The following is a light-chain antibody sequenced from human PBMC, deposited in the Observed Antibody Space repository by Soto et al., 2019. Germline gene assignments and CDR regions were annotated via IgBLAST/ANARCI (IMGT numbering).Light chain of an antibody. J-gene: IGKJ3*01. CDR2: GAS. CDR3: QQYNNWPSFT. V-gene: IGKV3-15*01. Sequence: EIVMTQSPATLSVSPGERATLSCRASQSVSSNLAWYQQKPGQAPRLLIYGASTRATGIPGRFSGSGSGTEFTLTLSSLQSEDFAVYYCQQYNNWPSFTFGPGTKVDIK. CDR1: QSVSSN.